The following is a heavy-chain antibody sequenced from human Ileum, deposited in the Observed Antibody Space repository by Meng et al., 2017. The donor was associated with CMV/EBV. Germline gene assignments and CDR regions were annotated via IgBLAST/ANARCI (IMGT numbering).Heavy chain of an antibody. J-gene: IGHJ5*02. CDR3: VTSGWYNDH. V-gene: IGHV3-7*01. D-gene: IGHD6-19*01. CDR2: IKEDGSEK. CDR1: GFIFTDRF. Sequence: GESLKISCEASGFIFTDRFMGWVRQLPGQRLECVADIKEDGSEKCYVDSVKGRFTISRDDAKASVYLEMNNLRVEDTALYYCVTSGWYNDHWGQGTLVTVSS.